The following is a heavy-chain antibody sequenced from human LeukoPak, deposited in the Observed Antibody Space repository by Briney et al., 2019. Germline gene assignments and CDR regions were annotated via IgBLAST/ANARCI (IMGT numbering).Heavy chain of an antibody. CDR2: IYHSGST. D-gene: IGHD1-26*01. Sequence: SGTLSLTCAVSGGSISSSNWWSWVRQPPGKGLEWIGEIYHSGSTNYNPSLKSRVTISVDKSKNQFSLKLSSVTAADTAVYYCAADPLAGSPKYNWFDPWGQGTLVTVSS. V-gene: IGHV4-4*02. CDR3: AADPLAGSPKYNWFDP. CDR1: GGSISSSNW. J-gene: IGHJ5*02.